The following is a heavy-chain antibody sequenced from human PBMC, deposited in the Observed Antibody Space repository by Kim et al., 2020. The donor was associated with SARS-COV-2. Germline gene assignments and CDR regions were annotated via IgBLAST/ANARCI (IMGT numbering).Heavy chain of an antibody. V-gene: IGHV3-11*01. CDR2: I. D-gene: IGHD6-13*01. J-gene: IGHJ4*02. CDR3: ARVSSSWSIR. Sequence: IYYADSLKGRFTISRDNAKNTLYLQMNTLTAEDTAVYYCARVSSSWSIRWGQGTLVTVSS.